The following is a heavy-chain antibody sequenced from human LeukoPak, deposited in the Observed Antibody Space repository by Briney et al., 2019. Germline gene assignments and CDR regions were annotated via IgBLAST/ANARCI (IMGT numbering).Heavy chain of an antibody. D-gene: IGHD3-10*01. J-gene: IGHJ4*02. Sequence: GGSLRLSCAASGFSFSSSGMHWVRQAPGKGLEWVAVIWYDGTSEYYADSVKGRFTISRDNSKNTLYLQMNSLRAEDTAVYYFAKDGSGSYSRFDYWGQGTLVTVSS. CDR2: IWYDGTSE. CDR1: GFSFSSSG. V-gene: IGHV3-33*06. CDR3: AKDGSGSYSRFDY.